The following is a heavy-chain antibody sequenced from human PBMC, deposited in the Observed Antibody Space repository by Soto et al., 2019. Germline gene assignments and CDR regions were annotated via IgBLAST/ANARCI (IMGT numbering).Heavy chain of an antibody. Sequence: PSATLSLTCNVSGYSIINGYYWGWIRQPPGKGLEWIGTTSHRGSTSYNPSLKSRLTISMDTSNNHFSLMLTSVTAADTAMYFCSRGVRGYVSSWGQGTLVTVSS. CDR3: SRGVRGYVSS. J-gene: IGHJ4*02. V-gene: IGHV4-38-2*02. CDR1: GYSIINGYY. D-gene: IGHD2-15*01. CDR2: TSHRGST.